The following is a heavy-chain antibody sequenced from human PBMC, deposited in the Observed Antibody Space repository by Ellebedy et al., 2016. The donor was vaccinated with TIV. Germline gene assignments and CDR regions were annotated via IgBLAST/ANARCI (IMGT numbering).Heavy chain of an antibody. V-gene: IGHV3-21*01. D-gene: IGHD3-22*01. Sequence: GESLKISCASSGFIFSSYSMNWVRQAPGKGLEWVSSISSSSSYIYYADSVTGRFTISSDNAKNSLYLQITSLRAADTALYYCATQYYDSTGYYFDYWGQGTLVTVSS. CDR2: ISSSSSYI. CDR1: GFIFSSYS. CDR3: ATQYYDSTGYYFDY. J-gene: IGHJ4*02.